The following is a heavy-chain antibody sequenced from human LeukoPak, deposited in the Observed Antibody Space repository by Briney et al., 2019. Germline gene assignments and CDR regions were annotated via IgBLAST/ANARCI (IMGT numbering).Heavy chain of an antibody. Sequence: GGSLRLSCAASGFTFSNYAMSWVRQAPGKGLEWVSTVSGSASNTYYADSVKGRFTISRDNSKTTLYQQMNSLRADDTAVYYCAKGFQTYGELSFDVWGQGTLVAVSS. CDR1: GFTFSNYA. D-gene: IGHD4-17*01. CDR3: AKGFQTYGELSFDV. J-gene: IGHJ4*02. CDR2: VSGSASNT. V-gene: IGHV3-23*01.